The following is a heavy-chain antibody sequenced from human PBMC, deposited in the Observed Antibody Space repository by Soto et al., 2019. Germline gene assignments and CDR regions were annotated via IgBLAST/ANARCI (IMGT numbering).Heavy chain of an antibody. CDR2: ISAYNGNT. Sequence: ASVKVSCKASGYTFTSYGISWVRQAPGQGLEWMGWISAYNGNTNYAQKLQGRVTMTTDTSTSTAYMELRSLRSDDTAVYYCARETTDYDFWSGLYNWFDPWGQGTLVTVSS. CDR3: ARETTDYDFWSGLYNWFDP. V-gene: IGHV1-18*01. J-gene: IGHJ5*02. D-gene: IGHD3-3*01. CDR1: GYTFTSYG.